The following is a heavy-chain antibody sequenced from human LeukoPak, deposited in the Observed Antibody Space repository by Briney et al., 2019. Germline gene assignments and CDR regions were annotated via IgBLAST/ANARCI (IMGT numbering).Heavy chain of an antibody. D-gene: IGHD6-19*01. J-gene: IGHJ5*02. CDR2: IYYSGST. V-gene: IGHV4-59*08. CDR3: ARTIAVAGTVWVWFDP. Sequence: PSETLSLTCTVSGGSISSYYWSWIRQPPGKGLEWIGYIYYSGSTNYNPSLKSRVTISVDTSKNQFSLKLSSVTAADTAVYYCARTIAVAGTVWVWFDPWGQGTLVTVSS. CDR1: GGSISSYY.